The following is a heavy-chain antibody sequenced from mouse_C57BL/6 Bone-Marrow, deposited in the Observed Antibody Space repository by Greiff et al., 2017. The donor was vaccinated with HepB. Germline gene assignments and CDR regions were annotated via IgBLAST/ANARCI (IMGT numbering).Heavy chain of an antibody. CDR3: ARHEYYGSSPWFAY. V-gene: IGHV5-2*01. J-gene: IGHJ3*01. Sequence: EVQRVESGGGLVQPGESLKLSCESNEYEFPSHDMSWVRKTPEKRLELVAAINSDGGSTYYPDTMERRFIISRDNTKKTRYLQMRSLRSEDTALYYCARHEYYGSSPWFAYWGQGTLVTVSA. CDR2: INSDGGST. D-gene: IGHD1-1*01. CDR1: EYEFPSHD.